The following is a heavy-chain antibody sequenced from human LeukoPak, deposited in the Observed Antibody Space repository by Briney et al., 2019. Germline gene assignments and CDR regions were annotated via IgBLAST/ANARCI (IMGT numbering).Heavy chain of an antibody. CDR3: ARGAYSSSWYYYYYYGMDV. D-gene: IGHD6-13*01. Sequence: GASVTVSCKASGYTFTSYDINWVRQAPGQGLEWMGWMNPNSGNTGYAQKFQGRVTMTRNTSISTAYMELSSLRSEDTAVYYCARGAYSSSWYYYYYYGMDVWGQGTTVTVSS. CDR1: GYTFTSYD. V-gene: IGHV1-8*01. J-gene: IGHJ6*02. CDR2: MNPNSGNT.